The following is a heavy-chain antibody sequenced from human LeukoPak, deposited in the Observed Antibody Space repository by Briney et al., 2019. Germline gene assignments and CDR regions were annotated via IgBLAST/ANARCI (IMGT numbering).Heavy chain of an antibody. J-gene: IGHJ4*02. CDR1: GYTFTSYG. Sequence: ASVKVSYKASGYTFTSYGISWVRQAPGQGLEWMGWISAYNGNTNYAQKLQGRVTITTDTSTSTAYMELRSLRSDDTAVYYCARDLTVVPAAYFDYWGQGTLVTVSS. V-gene: IGHV1-18*01. CDR3: ARDLTVVPAAYFDY. CDR2: ISAYNGNT. D-gene: IGHD2-2*01.